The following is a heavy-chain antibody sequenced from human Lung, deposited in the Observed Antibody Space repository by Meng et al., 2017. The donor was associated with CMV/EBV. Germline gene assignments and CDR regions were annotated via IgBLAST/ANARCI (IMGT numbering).Heavy chain of an antibody. V-gene: IGHV4-39*07. J-gene: IGHJ3*02. CDR1: GGSISSSSYY. CDR3: AIYIYQTDIVVVRSDAFDI. CDR2: IYYSGST. Sequence: GSLRLXXTVSGGSISSSSYYWGWIRQPPGKGLEWIGSIYYSGSTYYNPSLKSRVTISVDTSKNQFSLKLSSVTAADTAVYYCAIYIYQTDIVVVRSDAFDIWGRGXMVTASS. D-gene: IGHD2-2*01.